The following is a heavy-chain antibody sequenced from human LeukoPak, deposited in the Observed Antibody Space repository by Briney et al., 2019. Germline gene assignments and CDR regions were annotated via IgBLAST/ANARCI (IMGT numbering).Heavy chain of an antibody. CDR2: IFHSGST. CDR3: ARRGDDTSGYYPF. V-gene: IGHV4-59*08. Sequence: SETLSLTCTVSGGSINNYYWSWLRQPPGKGLEWIGYIFHSGSTDYNPSLKSRVTISLDTSKNQSSLTQRSVTTADTAVYYCARRGDDTSGYYPFWGQGTLVTVSS. J-gene: IGHJ4*02. D-gene: IGHD3-22*01. CDR1: GGSINNYY.